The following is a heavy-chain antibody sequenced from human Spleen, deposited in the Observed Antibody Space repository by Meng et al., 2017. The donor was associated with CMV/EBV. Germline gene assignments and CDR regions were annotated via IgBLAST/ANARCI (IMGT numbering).Heavy chain of an antibody. CDR3: ARDSPSLYSSSPGIDF. CDR2: ISVYTDNT. V-gene: IGHV1-18*01. D-gene: IGHD6-6*01. J-gene: IGHJ4*02. CDR1: GYTFTSYG. Sequence: ASVKVSCKTSGYTFTSYGISWVRQAPGQGLEWMGWISVYTDNTSSAQKYQGRLTMTTDTSTSTAYMVVRSLRSDDTAVYYCARDSPSLYSSSPGIDFWGQGTLVTVSS.